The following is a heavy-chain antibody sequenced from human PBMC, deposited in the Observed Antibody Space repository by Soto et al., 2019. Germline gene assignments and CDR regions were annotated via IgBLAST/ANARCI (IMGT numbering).Heavy chain of an antibody. J-gene: IGHJ6*02. Sequence: QVQLVESGGGVVQPGRSLRLSCAASGFTFSSYGMHWVRQAPGKGLEWVAVISYDGSNKYYADSVKGRFTISRDNSKNTLYLQMNSLRAEDTAVYYCAKGVTVIYYYGMDVWGQGTTVTASS. CDR2: ISYDGSNK. V-gene: IGHV3-30*18. CDR3: AKGVTVIYYYGMDV. D-gene: IGHD4-17*01. CDR1: GFTFSSYG.